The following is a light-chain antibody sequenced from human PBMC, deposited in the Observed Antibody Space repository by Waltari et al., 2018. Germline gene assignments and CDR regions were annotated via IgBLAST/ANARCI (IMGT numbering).Light chain of an antibody. CDR3: QQYDSEIT. Sequence: DIQMTQSPSTLSASVVNIVTITCRASQNIIRYLAWYHQQPGRGPQPLSYKASSLESGVPSRFSGRGSGTEFTLTISSLEPDDFATYFCQQYDSEITFGQGTRLEIK. CDR2: KAS. J-gene: IGKJ5*01. CDR1: QNIIRY. V-gene: IGKV1-5*03.